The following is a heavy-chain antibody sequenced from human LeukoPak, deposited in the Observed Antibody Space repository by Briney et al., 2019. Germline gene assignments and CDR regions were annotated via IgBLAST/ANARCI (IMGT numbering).Heavy chain of an antibody. CDR2: IFYSGST. J-gene: IGHJ4*02. V-gene: IGHV4-30-2*03. CDR1: GGSISSGGYS. Sequence: KASETLSLTCAVSGGSISSGGYSWSWIRQPPGKGLEWIGNIFYSGSTFYNPSLKSRVTISVDTSKNQFSLKLSSVTAADTAVYYCASLDYDILTAQGNYWGQGTLVTVSS. D-gene: IGHD3-9*01. CDR3: ASLDYDILTAQGNY.